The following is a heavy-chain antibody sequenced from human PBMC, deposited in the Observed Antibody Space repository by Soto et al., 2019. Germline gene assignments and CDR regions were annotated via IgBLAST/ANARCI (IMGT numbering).Heavy chain of an antibody. J-gene: IGHJ4*02. CDR1: GYTYTRYA. D-gene: IGHD2-21*02. CDR3: ARSIVVVTALDY. V-gene: IGHV1-3*01. Sequence: GASVKVSCKASGYTYTRYAVHWVLQAPGQRLEWMGWINAGNGNTKYSQKFQGRVTITRDTSASTAYMELSSLRSEDTAVYYCARSIVVVTALDYWGQGTLVTVSS. CDR2: INAGNGNT.